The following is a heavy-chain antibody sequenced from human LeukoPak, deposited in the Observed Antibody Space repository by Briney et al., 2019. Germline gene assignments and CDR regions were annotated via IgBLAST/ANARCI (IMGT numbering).Heavy chain of an antibody. CDR2: ISYDGSNQ. CDR1: GFTFSSSG. V-gene: IGHV3-30*18. D-gene: IGHD2-15*01. J-gene: IGHJ3*02. CDR3: AKGGLQLLRYSFDM. Sequence: GGSRRLSCAAPGFTFSSSGMNWVGQAPAKGWGWGAVISYDGSNQYYADSVKGRFTISRDNSKNTLYLQMNSLSAEDTAVYYCAKGGLQLLRYSFDMWGQGTMVTVSS.